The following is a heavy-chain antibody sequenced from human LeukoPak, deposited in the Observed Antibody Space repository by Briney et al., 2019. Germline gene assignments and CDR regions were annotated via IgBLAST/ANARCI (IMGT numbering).Heavy chain of an antibody. J-gene: IGHJ4*02. CDR3: ARGPIWSLLSSSGYDY. CDR1: GGSFSGYY. Sequence: PSETLSLTCAVYGGSFSGYYWSWIRQPPGKGLEWIGEINHSGSTNYNPSLKSRVTISVDTSKNQFSLKLSSVTAADTAVYYCARGPIWSLLSSSGYDYWGQGTLVTVSS. D-gene: IGHD3-22*01. V-gene: IGHV4-34*01. CDR2: INHSGST.